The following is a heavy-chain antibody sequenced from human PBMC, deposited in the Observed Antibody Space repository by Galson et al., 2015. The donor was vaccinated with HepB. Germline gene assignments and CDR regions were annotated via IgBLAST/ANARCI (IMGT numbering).Heavy chain of an antibody. CDR1: GFTFSGSA. CDR3: TTAPYSSSWYWGYYYYGMDV. Sequence: SLRLSCAASGFTFSGSAMHWVRQASGKGLEWVGRIRSKANSYATAYAASVKGRFTISRDDSKNTAYLQMNSLKTEDTAVYYCTTAPYSSSWYWGYYYYGMDVWGQGTTVTVSS. J-gene: IGHJ6*02. V-gene: IGHV3-73*01. D-gene: IGHD6-13*01. CDR2: IRSKANSYAT.